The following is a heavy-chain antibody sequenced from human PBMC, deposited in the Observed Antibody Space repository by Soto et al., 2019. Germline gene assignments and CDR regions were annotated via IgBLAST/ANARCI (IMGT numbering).Heavy chain of an antibody. CDR3: AKDLRGATDVDP. V-gene: IGHV3-30*18. CDR1: GFTFSSYG. J-gene: IGHJ5*02. CDR2: ISYDGSNK. D-gene: IGHD1-26*01. Sequence: QVQLVESGGGVGQPGRSLRLSCAASGFTFSSYGMHWVRQAPGKGLEWVAVISYDGSNKYYADSVKGRFTISRDNSKNTLYLQMNSLRAEDTAVYYCAKDLRGATDVDPWGHGTLVTVSS.